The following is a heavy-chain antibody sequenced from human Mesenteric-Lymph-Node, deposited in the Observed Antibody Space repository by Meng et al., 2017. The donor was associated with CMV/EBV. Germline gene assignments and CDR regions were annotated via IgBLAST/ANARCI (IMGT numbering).Heavy chain of an antibody. CDR2: INSDGSST. V-gene: IGHV3-74*01. Sequence: GGSLRLSCAASGFTFSSYWMHWVRQAPGKGLVWVSRINSDGSSTSYADSVKGRFTISRDNAKNTLYLQMNSLRAEDTAVYYCARLYSYGDYFDYWGQGTLVTVSS. CDR3: ARLYSYGDYFDY. J-gene: IGHJ4*02. D-gene: IGHD5-18*01. CDR1: GFTFSSYW.